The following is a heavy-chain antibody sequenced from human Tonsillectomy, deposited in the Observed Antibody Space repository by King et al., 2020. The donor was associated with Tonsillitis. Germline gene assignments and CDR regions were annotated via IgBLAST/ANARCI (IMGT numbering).Heavy chain of an antibody. CDR2: VNPDTGDA. V-gene: IGHV1-8*01. Sequence: QLVQSGAEVKKPGASVGVSCTASGYTFTDFPINWVRQAPGQGPDGVGVVNPDTGDAGSAKRFQGRVTMTMDTSISTAYMELSSLISEDTAVYYCATARGGVVRGLTPRNYFDPWGQGTLVTVSS. CDR3: ATARGGVVRGLTPRNYFDP. CDR1: GYTFTDFP. D-gene: IGHD3-10*01. J-gene: IGHJ5*02.